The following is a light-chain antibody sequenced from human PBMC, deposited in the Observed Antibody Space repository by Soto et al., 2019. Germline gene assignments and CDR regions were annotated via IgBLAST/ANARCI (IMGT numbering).Light chain of an antibody. CDR3: QQYYSTPPT. J-gene: IGKJ2*01. CDR2: DAS. CDR1: QSVSSY. Sequence: EIVLTQSPATLSLSPGERATLSCRASQSVSSYLAWYQQKPGQAPRLLIYDASNRATGIPARFSGSGSGTDFTLTISSLEPEDFAVYYCQQYYSTPPTFGQGTTLEIK. V-gene: IGKV3-11*01.